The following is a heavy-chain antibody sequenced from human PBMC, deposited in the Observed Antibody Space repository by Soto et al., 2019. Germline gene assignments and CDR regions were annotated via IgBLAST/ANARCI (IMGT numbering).Heavy chain of an antibody. V-gene: IGHV2-5*02. CDR3: AHLMITFGGVIADDAFDI. D-gene: IGHD3-16*02. CDR1: GFSLSTRTVG. J-gene: IGHJ3*02. Sequence: QITLKESGPTLVKPTQTLTLTCTFSGFSLSTRTVGVGWIRQPPGKALEWLAVIYWDGDKRYSPSLKNRLTVTTDTSKNQVVLTMTNMDPVDTATYYCAHLMITFGGVIADDAFDIWGQGTMVTVSS. CDR2: IYWDGDK.